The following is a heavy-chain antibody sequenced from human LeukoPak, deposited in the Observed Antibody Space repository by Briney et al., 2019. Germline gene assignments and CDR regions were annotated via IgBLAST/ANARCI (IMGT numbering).Heavy chain of an antibody. CDR3: ARGGYCGGGSCEPYDLDY. V-gene: IGHV3-21*01. J-gene: IGHJ4*02. CDR1: GFTFTNYN. Sequence: GGSLRLSCAASGFTFTNYNMNWVRQAPGKALEWVSSITSSGAYIFYADSMKGRFTLSRNNSKDSLYLQMNSLAPEDTAVYYCARGGYCGGGSCEPYDLDYWGQGTLVTVSS. CDR2: ITSSGAYI. D-gene: IGHD2-15*01.